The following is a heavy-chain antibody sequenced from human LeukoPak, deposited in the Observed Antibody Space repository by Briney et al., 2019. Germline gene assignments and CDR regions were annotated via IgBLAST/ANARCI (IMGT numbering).Heavy chain of an antibody. Sequence: ASVKVSCKASGYTFTGYYMHWVRQAPGQGLEWMGRINPNSGGTNYAQKFQGRVTITRDTSIRTAYMELSRLRSDDTAVYYCARDRWELPGGTFDYWGQGTLVTVSS. CDR2: INPNSGGT. CDR1: GYTFTGYY. J-gene: IGHJ4*02. V-gene: IGHV1-2*06. D-gene: IGHD1-26*01. CDR3: ARDRWELPGGTFDY.